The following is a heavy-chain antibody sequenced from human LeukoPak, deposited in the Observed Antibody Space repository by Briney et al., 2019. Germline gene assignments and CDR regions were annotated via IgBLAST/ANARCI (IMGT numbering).Heavy chain of an antibody. CDR3: ARSYAEADAFDI. CDR2: ISSSSSYI. V-gene: IGHV3-21*01. Sequence: GRSLRLSCAASGFTFSSYSMNWVRQAPGKGLEWVSSISSSSSYIYYADSVKGRFTISRDNAKNSLYLQMNSLRAEDTAVYYCARSYAEADAFDIWGQGTMVTVSS. D-gene: IGHD1-26*01. J-gene: IGHJ3*02. CDR1: GFTFSSYS.